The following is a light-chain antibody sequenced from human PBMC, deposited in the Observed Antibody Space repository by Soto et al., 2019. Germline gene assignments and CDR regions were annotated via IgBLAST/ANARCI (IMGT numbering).Light chain of an antibody. CDR2: EVS. V-gene: IGLV2-14*01. Sequence: QSALTQPASVSGSPGQSITISCTGTSSDIGAYNYVSWYQQHPGKAPKLMIYEVSNRPSGVSNRFSGSKSGNTASLTISGHQAEDEADYYCSSYTSSNTLGVFGTGTKLTVL. CDR1: SSDIGAYNY. CDR3: SSYTSSNTLGV. J-gene: IGLJ1*01.